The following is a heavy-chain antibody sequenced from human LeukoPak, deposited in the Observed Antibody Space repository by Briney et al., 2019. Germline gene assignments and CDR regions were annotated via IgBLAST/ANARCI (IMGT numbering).Heavy chain of an antibody. CDR1: GFTFSSYS. CDR2: ISSSSSYI. CDR3: ASSGWSRDAFDI. V-gene: IGHV3-21*01. J-gene: IGHJ3*02. D-gene: IGHD6-19*01. Sequence: PGGSLRLSCAASGFTFSSYSMNRVRQAPGKGLEWVSSISSSSSYIYYADSVKGRFTISRDNAKNSLYLQMNSLRAEDTAVYYCASSGWSRDAFDIWGQGTMVTVSS.